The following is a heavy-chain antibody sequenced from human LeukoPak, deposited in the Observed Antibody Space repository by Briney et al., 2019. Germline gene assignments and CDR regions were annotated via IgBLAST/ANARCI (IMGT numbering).Heavy chain of an antibody. CDR1: GFTFSSYA. D-gene: IGHD2-2*01. J-gene: IGHJ4*02. CDR2: ISGSGGST. Sequence: PGGSLRLSCAASGFTFSSYAMSWVRQAPGKGLEWVSAISGSGGSTYYADSVKGRFTISRDNSKNTLYLQMNSLRAGDTAVYYCAKPPNNYCSSTSCHYYFDYWGQGTLVTVSS. V-gene: IGHV3-23*01. CDR3: AKPPNNYCSSTSCHYYFDY.